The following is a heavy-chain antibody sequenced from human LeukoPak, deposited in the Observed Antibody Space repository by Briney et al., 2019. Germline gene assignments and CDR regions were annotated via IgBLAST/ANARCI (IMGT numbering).Heavy chain of an antibody. V-gene: IGHV3-23*01. CDR1: GFNFSTHA. J-gene: IGHJ4*02. Sequence: GGSLRLSCAVSGFNFSTHAMTWVRQAPGKGLEWVSTIRGGADKSYYSDSVKGRLTVSKDISKKTLYLQMNSLRADDTAVYYCAKESQWELLMGVFDYWGQGTLVTVSS. CDR2: IRGGADKS. CDR3: AKESQWELLMGVFDY. D-gene: IGHD3-10*01.